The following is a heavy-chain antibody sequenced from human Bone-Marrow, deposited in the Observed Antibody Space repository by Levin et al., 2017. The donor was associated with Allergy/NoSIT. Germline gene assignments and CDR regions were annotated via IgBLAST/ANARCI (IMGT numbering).Heavy chain of an antibody. Sequence: PSETLSLTCTVSGASISSDNYYWDWIRQPPGKGLEWIGAIYYSGTTFYKPSLRGRASISADTSKNQFFLNLSSVTAADTAVYYCARQRPRATTAAIDYWGQGILVAVSS. CDR1: GASISSDNYY. CDR3: ARQRPRATTAAIDY. J-gene: IGHJ4*02. CDR2: IYYSGTT. D-gene: IGHD1-1*01. V-gene: IGHV4-39*01.